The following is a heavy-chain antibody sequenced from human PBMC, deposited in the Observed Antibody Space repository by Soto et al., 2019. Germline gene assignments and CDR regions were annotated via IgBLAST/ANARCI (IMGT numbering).Heavy chain of an antibody. CDR3: AKLDGSDHLPYYYYYMDV. Sequence: GGFLRLSCAASGFTFSSYAMSWVRQAPGKGLEWVSAISGSGGSTYYADSVKGRFTISRDNSKNTLYLQMNSLRAEDTAVYYCAKLDGSDHLPYYYYYMDVWGKGTTVTVSS. CDR2: ISGSGGST. D-gene: IGHD3-10*01. J-gene: IGHJ6*03. CDR1: GFTFSSYA. V-gene: IGHV3-23*01.